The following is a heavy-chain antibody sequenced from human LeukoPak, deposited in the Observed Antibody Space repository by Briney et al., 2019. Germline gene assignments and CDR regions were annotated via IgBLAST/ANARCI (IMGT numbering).Heavy chain of an antibody. Sequence: ASVKVSCKASGYTFTSYGISWVRQAPGQGLEWMGWISAYNGNTNYAQKLQGRVTMTTDTSTSRAYMELRSLRSDDTAVYYCARDLVPLYYYYYMDVWGKGTTVTVSS. CDR2: ISAYNGNT. CDR1: GYTFTSYG. J-gene: IGHJ6*03. D-gene: IGHD1-26*01. V-gene: IGHV1-18*01. CDR3: ARDLVPLYYYYYMDV.